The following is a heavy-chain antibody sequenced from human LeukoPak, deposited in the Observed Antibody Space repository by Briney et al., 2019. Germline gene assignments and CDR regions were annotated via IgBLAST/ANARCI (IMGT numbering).Heavy chain of an antibody. D-gene: IGHD2-15*01. CDR3: ASSRPALYCSGGSCYMRGGWFDP. CDR2: INHSGST. J-gene: IGHJ5*02. CDR1: GGSFSGYY. V-gene: IGHV4-34*01. Sequence: PSETLSLTCAVYGGSFSGYYWSWIRQPPGKGLEWIGEINHSGSTNYNPSLKSRVTISVDTSKNQFSQKLSSVTAADTAVYYCASSRPALYCSGGSCYMRGGWFDPWGQGTLVTVSS.